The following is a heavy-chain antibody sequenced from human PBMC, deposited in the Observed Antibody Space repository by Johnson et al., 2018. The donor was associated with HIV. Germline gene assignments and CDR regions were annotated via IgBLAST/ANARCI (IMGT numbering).Heavy chain of an antibody. J-gene: IGHJ3*02. V-gene: IGHV3-7*05. D-gene: IGHD3-3*01. Sequence: VQLVESGGGVVQPGRSLRLSCAASGFTFSSYGMHWVRQAPGKGLEWVANIKQEGSEKYYVDSVKGRFTISRDNAKNSLYLQMNSLRAEDTAVYYCARERVTDYDFWSGYPHDAFDIWGQGTMVTVSS. CDR2: IKQEGSEK. CDR3: ARERVTDYDFWSGYPHDAFDI. CDR1: GFTFSSYG.